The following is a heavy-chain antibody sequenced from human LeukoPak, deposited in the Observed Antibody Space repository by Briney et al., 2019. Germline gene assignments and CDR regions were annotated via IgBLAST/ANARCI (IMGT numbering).Heavy chain of an antibody. CDR3: ARAPRTGYSSSGTDY. J-gene: IGHJ4*02. V-gene: IGHV3-21*01. CDR2: ISSSSSYI. CDR1: GFTFSSYS. Sequence: GGSLRLSCAASGFTFSSYSMNWVRQAPGKGLEWVSSISSSSSYIYYADSVKGRFTISRDNAKNSLYLQMNSLRAEDTAVYYCARAPRTGYSSSGTDYWGQGTLVTVSS. D-gene: IGHD6-6*01.